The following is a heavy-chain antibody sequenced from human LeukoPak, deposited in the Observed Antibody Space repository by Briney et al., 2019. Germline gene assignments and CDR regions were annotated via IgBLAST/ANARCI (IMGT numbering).Heavy chain of an antibody. D-gene: IGHD6-13*01. CDR3: ARDPQQQYFDY. J-gene: IGHJ4*02. V-gene: IGHV4-34*01. Sequence: PSETLSLTCAVYGGSFSGYYWSWIRQPPGKGLEWIGEINHSGSTNYNPPLKSRVTISVDTSKNQFSLKLSSVTAADTAVYYCARDPQQQYFDYWGQGTLVTVSS. CDR2: INHSGST. CDR1: GGSFSGYY.